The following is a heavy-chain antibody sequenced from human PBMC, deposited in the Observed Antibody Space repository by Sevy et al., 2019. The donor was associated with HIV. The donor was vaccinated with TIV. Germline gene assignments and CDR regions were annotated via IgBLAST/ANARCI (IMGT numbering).Heavy chain of an antibody. J-gene: IGHJ6*02. CDR1: GASISSYY. CDR3: ARSLAHYYYGMDV. Sequence: SESLSLTCTVSGASISSYYWSWIRQPPGKGLEWVGYIYYNGRTNYNPSLKSRVTISVDTSKNQFSLKLISVTAADTAVYYCARSLAHYYYGMDVWGQGTVVPVSS. CDR2: IYYNGRT. V-gene: IGHV4-59*01.